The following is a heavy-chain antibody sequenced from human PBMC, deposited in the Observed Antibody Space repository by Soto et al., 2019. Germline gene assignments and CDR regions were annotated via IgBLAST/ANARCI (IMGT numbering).Heavy chain of an antibody. J-gene: IGHJ4*02. Sequence: EVQLLESGGGLAQPGGSLRLSCAASGFTFSSYAMSWVRQAPGKGLEWVSAISGSGGSTYYADSVKGRFTISRDNSKNTLYLQMNSLRAEDTAVYYCAKVPYYYGSGSYPYFDYWGQGTLVTVSS. CDR1: GFTFSSYA. V-gene: IGHV3-23*01. CDR2: ISGSGGST. CDR3: AKVPYYYGSGSYPYFDY. D-gene: IGHD3-10*01.